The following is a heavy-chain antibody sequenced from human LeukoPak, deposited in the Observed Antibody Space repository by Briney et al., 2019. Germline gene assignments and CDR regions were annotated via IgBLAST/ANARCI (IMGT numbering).Heavy chain of an antibody. CDR2: IYPGDSDT. V-gene: IGHV5-51*01. J-gene: IGHJ4*02. Sequence: GESLKISCRASGYSFTTYWIGWVRQMPGKGLEWMGIIYPGDSDTRYSPSFQGQVTISADKSVSTAYLQWSSLKASDTAMYYCARAMYYYDSSGWYYFDYWGQGTLVTVSS. CDR3: ARAMYYYDSSGWYYFDY. D-gene: IGHD3-22*01. CDR1: GYSFTTYW.